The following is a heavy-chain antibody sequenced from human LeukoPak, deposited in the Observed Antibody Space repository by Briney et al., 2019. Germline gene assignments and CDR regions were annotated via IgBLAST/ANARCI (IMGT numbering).Heavy chain of an antibody. CDR1: GFTFSSYA. CDR2: ISDSGGST. CDR3: ARERDFWSGPMSSD. J-gene: IGHJ4*02. Sequence: GGSLRLSCEASGFTFSSYAVSWVRQAPGKEPAWVSAISDSGGSTQYADSVKGRFTISRDNSKSTLYLQMNSLRAEDTAAYFCARERDFWSGPMSSDWGQGTLVTVSS. V-gene: IGHV3-23*01. D-gene: IGHD3-3*01.